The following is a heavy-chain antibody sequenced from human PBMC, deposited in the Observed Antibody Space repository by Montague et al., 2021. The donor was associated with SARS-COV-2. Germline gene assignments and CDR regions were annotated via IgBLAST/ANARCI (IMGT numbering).Heavy chain of an antibody. Sequence: SETLSLTCAVSGASISSHYWSFIRQPPGKGLEWIAYINYSGGTNYNPSLKSRVAISVDTSKNHFSLQLRSVTPADTAVYFCARATSVRGAVNWFDPWGRGTLVTVSS. CDR3: ARATSVRGAVNWFDP. CDR2: INYSGGT. J-gene: IGHJ5*02. D-gene: IGHD3-10*01. V-gene: IGHV4-59*11. CDR1: GASISSHY.